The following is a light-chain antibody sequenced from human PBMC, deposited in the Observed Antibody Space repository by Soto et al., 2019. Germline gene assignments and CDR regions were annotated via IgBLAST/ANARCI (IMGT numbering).Light chain of an antibody. CDR1: SSDVGGYNY. J-gene: IGLJ6*01. Sequence: QSALAQPASVSGSPGQLITISCTGTSSDVGGYNYVSWYQQHPGKAPKLMIYEVSNRPSGVSNRFSGSKSGNTASLTISGLQAEDEADYYCRSYTISNTLSVFGSGTKLTVL. CDR2: EVS. CDR3: RSYTISNTLSV. V-gene: IGLV2-14*01.